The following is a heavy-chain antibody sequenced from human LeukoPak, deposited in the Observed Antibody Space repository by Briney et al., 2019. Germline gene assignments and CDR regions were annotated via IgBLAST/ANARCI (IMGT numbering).Heavy chain of an antibody. D-gene: IGHD2-2*01. J-gene: IGHJ6*03. V-gene: IGHV4-59*01. CDR2: IYYSGST. Sequence: SETLSLTCTVSGGSISSYYWSWIRQPPGKGLEWIGYIYYSGSTNYNPSLKSRVTISVDTSKNQFSLKLSSVTAADTAVYYCARVPKGYCSSTSCFGVGGYYYYMDVWGKGTTVTVS. CDR1: GGSISSYY. CDR3: ARVPKGYCSSTSCFGVGGYYYYMDV.